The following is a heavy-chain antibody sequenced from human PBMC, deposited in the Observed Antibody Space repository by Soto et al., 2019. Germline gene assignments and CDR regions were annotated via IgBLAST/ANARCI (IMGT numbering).Heavy chain of an antibody. D-gene: IGHD3-10*01. CDR3: ARGGDYYGSGSYWFDP. Sequence: SETLSLTCTVSGGSISSGGYYWSWIRQHPGEGLEWIGYIYYSGSTYYNPSLKSRVTISVDTSKNQFSLKLSSVTAADTAVYYCARGGDYYGSGSYWFDPWGQGTLVTVSS. J-gene: IGHJ5*02. CDR1: GGSISSGGYY. CDR2: IYYSGST. V-gene: IGHV4-31*03.